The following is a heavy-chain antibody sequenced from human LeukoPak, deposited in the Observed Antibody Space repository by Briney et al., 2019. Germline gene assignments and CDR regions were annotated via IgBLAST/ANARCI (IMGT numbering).Heavy chain of an antibody. CDR1: GFTVSSNY. Sequence: GGSLRLSCAASGFTVSSNYMSWVRQGPGKGLEWVALIYNDGGTHYTDSVKGRFTISRDTSRNTLFLQMNSLGAEDTAVYYCARDRKEGRYKTWYYYYMDVWGKGTTVNVFS. D-gene: IGHD5-24*01. J-gene: IGHJ6*03. V-gene: IGHV3-53*01. CDR2: IYNDGGT. CDR3: ARDRKEGRYKTWYYYYMDV.